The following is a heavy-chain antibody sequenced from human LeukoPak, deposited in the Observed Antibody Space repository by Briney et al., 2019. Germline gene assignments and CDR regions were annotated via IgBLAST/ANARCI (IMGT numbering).Heavy chain of an antibody. Sequence: GGSLRLSCVVSGFTIGNYGMHWVRQAPGKGLDWVAVISHDGSSDYYSPSLRGRFTISRDTSKNTLYLQMNRLRPDDTAIYYCARMSASGRTNGAFDVWGRGTMVTVSS. D-gene: IGHD6-19*01. CDR2: ISHDGSSD. CDR1: GFTIGNYG. V-gene: IGHV3-30*03. CDR3: ARMSASGRTNGAFDV. J-gene: IGHJ3*01.